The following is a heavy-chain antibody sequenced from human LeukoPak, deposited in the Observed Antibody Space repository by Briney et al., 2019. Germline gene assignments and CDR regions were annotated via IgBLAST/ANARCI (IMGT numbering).Heavy chain of an antibody. CDR2: ISSSSGYI. V-gene: IGHV3-21*01. CDR3: ARDQRLGAFDI. D-gene: IGHD3-16*01. J-gene: IGHJ3*02. Sequence: GGSLRLSCAASGFTFSSYSMNWVRQAPGKGLEWVSSISSSSGYIYYADSVKGRFTISRDNAKNSLYLQMNSLRAEDTAVYYCARDQRLGAFDIWGQGTMVTVSS. CDR1: GFTFSSYS.